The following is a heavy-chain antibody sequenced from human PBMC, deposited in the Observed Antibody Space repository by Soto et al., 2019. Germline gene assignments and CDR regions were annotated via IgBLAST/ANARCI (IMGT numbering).Heavy chain of an antibody. D-gene: IGHD6-25*01. J-gene: IGHJ3*02. CDR2: IKGDGSAK. V-gene: IGHV3-7*05. Sequence: EVQLVESGGGLVQPGGSLRLSCAASGFAFGNSWMTWVRQAPGKGLEWVANIKGDGSAKYDLDSVRGRFTVSRDNAENSSCLQMTMLRAEDTALYYCARDVSPGSGGYYLDAFDIWGQGTMVTVSS. CDR1: GFAFGNSW. CDR3: ARDVSPGSGGYYLDAFDI.